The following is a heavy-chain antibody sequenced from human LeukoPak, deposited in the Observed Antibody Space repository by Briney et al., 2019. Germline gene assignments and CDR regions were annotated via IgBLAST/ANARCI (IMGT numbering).Heavy chain of an antibody. D-gene: IGHD6-19*01. J-gene: IGHJ4*02. CDR3: AKDRGGSGWYKPGFDY. CDR2: IRYDGSNK. Sequence: PGGSLRLSCAASGFTFSSYGMHWVRQAPGKGLEWVAFIRYDGSNKYYADSVKGRFTISRDNSKNTLYLQMNSLRAEDTAVYYRAKDRGGSGWYKPGFDYWGQGTLVTVSS. CDR1: GFTFSSYG. V-gene: IGHV3-30*02.